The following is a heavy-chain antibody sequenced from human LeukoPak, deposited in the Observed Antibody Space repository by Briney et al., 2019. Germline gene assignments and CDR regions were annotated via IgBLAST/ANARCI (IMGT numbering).Heavy chain of an antibody. D-gene: IGHD3-16*01. CDR2: ISYSGST. Sequence: SETLSFTCTGSGGSISSYYWSWIRQPPGKELKGIGYISYSGSTNYNPSLKSRVTISVDTSKNQFSLKMGSVTAADTAVYYCARHLGSGGRVGWFDPWGQGTLVTVSS. J-gene: IGHJ5*02. CDR1: GGSISSYY. CDR3: ARHLGSGGRVGWFDP. V-gene: IGHV4-59*08.